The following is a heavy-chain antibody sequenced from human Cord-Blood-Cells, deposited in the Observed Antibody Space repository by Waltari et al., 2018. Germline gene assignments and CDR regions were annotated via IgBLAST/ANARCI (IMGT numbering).Heavy chain of an antibody. CDR1: GFTFTSSA. CDR3: AADPYCSSTSCYSYYMDV. CDR2: IVVGSGNT. V-gene: IGHV1-58*01. J-gene: IGHJ6*03. Sequence: QMQLVQSGPEVKKPGTSVKVSCKASGFTFTSSAVQWVRQARGPRLEWIGWIVVGSGNTNYAQKFQERVTITRDMSTSTAYMELSSLRSEDTAVYYCAADPYCSSTSCYSYYMDVWGKGTTVTVSS. D-gene: IGHD2-2*01.